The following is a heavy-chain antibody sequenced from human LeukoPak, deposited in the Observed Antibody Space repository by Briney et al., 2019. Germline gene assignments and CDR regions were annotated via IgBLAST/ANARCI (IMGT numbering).Heavy chain of an antibody. D-gene: IGHD3-16*01. CDR1: GFTFSSYA. Sequence: GGSPRLSCAASGFTFSSYAMSWVRQAPGKGLEWVSAISGSGGSTYYADSVKGRFTISRDNSKNTLYLQMNSLRAEDTAVYYCAKSGGYQGYFDYWGQGTLVTVSS. CDR2: ISGSGGST. V-gene: IGHV3-23*01. CDR3: AKSGGYQGYFDY. J-gene: IGHJ4*02.